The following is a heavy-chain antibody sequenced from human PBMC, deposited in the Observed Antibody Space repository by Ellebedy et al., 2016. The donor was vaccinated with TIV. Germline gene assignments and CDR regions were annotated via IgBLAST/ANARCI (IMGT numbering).Heavy chain of an antibody. J-gene: IGHJ5*02. V-gene: IGHV3-7*01. Sequence: GGSLRLSCAASGFTFSSYWMTWVRQAPGKGLEWVANLKQDGSEKYYVDSVKGRFTISRDNAKNSLYLEMNSLRAEDTAVYYCALEPNWFDPWGQGTLVTVSS. CDR3: ALEPNWFDP. D-gene: IGHD5-24*01. CDR1: GFTFSSYW. CDR2: LKQDGSEK.